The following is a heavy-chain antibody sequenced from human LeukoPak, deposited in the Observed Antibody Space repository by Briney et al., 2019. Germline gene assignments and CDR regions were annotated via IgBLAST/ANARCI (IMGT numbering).Heavy chain of an antibody. D-gene: IGHD3-22*01. CDR1: GGSISSGSYY. CDR3: ARRTYYHDSSGYYFDY. Sequence: PSETLSLTCTVSGGSISSGSYYWSWIRQPAGKGLEWIGRIYTSGSTNYNPSLKSRVTISVDTSNNQFSLNLSSVTAADTAIYYCARRTYYHDSSGYYFDYWGQGTLVTVSS. J-gene: IGHJ4*02. V-gene: IGHV4-61*02. CDR2: IYTSGST.